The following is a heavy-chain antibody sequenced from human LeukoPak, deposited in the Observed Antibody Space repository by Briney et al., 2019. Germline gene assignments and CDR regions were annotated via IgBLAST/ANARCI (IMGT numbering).Heavy chain of an antibody. D-gene: IGHD3-10*01. V-gene: IGHV3-30*04. J-gene: IGHJ4*02. Sequence: PGRCLRLSCAASGFTFSSYAMHWVRQAPGKGLEWVAVISYDGSNKYYADSVKGRFTISRDNSKNTLYLQTNSLRAEDTAVYYCAREGFGELTDYYFDYWGQGTLVTVSS. CDR1: GFTFSSYA. CDR2: ISYDGSNK. CDR3: AREGFGELTDYYFDY.